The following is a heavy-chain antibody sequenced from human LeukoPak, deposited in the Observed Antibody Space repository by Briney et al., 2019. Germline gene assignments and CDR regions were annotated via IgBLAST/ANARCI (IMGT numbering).Heavy chain of an antibody. Sequence: GASVKVSCKASGYTFTGYYLHWVRQAPGQGLEWMGWINPNSGDTNYAQKFQGRVTMTRDTPISTAYMELSRLKSDDTAVYYCARGQLEIDSSGTFDYWGQGTLVTVSP. CDR2: INPNSGDT. D-gene: IGHD6-19*01. V-gene: IGHV1-2*02. CDR1: GYTFTGYY. J-gene: IGHJ4*02. CDR3: ARGQLEIDSSGTFDY.